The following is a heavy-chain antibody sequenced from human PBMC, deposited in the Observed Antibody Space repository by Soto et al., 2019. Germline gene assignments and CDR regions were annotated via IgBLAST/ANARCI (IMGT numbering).Heavy chain of an antibody. J-gene: IGHJ6*01. Sequence: QVQLVESGGGVVQPGRSLRLSCAASGFTFSSYGMHWVRQAPGKGLEWVAVISYDGSNKYYADSVKGRFTISRDNSKNTLYLQMNSLRAEDTAVYYCAKERTKQIAVAGTLYYYGMDVW. CDR3: AKERTKQIAVAGTLYYYGMDV. D-gene: IGHD6-19*01. CDR1: GFTFSSYG. V-gene: IGHV3-30*18. CDR2: ISYDGSNK.